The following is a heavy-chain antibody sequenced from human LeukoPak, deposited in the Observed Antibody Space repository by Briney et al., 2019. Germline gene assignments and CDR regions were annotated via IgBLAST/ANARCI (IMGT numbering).Heavy chain of an antibody. Sequence: GGSLRLSCAASGFTFSSYAMSWVRQAPGKGLEWVSAISGSGGSTYYADSVKGRFTISRDNAKNTLYLQMNSLRVEDTAVYYCARDLAWGAFDYWGQGTLVTVSS. D-gene: IGHD7-27*01. V-gene: IGHV3-23*01. CDR3: ARDLAWGAFDY. CDR1: GFTFSSYA. CDR2: ISGSGGST. J-gene: IGHJ4*02.